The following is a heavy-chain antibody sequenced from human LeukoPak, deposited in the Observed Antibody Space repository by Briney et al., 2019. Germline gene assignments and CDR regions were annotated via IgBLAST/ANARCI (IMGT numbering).Heavy chain of an antibody. Sequence: SETLSLTCTVSGGSISSDYWSWIRQPPGRGLEWIGYIYYSGSTNYNPSLESRVTISVDTSKNQFSLKLSSVTAADTAVYYCARVNRVRVPGGAGYYYYMEVWGKGTTVTVSS. CDR1: GGSISSDY. CDR3: ARVNRVRVPGGAGYYYYMEV. J-gene: IGHJ6*03. V-gene: IGHV4-59*01. D-gene: IGHD2-8*02. CDR2: IYYSGST.